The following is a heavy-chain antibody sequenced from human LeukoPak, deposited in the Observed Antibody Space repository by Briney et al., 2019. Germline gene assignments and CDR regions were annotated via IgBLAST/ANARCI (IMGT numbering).Heavy chain of an antibody. CDR1: GFSFNSYA. J-gene: IGHJ4*02. D-gene: IGHD1-1*01. CDR3: CSNWNFDY. V-gene: IGHV3-23*01. Sequence: GGSLRLCCAASGFSFNSYAMALVRPATGLGLESVSTISGPGGDTYYADSVKGRFTISRDNSNNTLYLQMDSLRAEDTAIYYCCSNWNFDYWGKGTLVTVSS. CDR2: ISGPGGDT.